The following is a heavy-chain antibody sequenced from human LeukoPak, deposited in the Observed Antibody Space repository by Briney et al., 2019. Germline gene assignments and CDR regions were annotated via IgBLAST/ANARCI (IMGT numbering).Heavy chain of an antibody. J-gene: IGHJ1*01. V-gene: IGHV1-3*01. D-gene: IGHD1-26*01. CDR2: INAGNGNT. Sequence: ASVKVSCKASGYTFTSYAMHWVRQAPGQRLEWMGWINAGNGNTKYSQKFQGRVTITRDTSASTAYMELSSLRSDDTAVYYCARTIRELEYFQHWGQGTLVTVSS. CDR3: ARTIRELEYFQH. CDR1: GYTFTSYA.